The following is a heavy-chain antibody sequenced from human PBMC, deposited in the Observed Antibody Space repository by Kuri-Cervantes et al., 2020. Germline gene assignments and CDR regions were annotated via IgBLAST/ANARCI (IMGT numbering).Heavy chain of an antibody. J-gene: IGHJ4*02. CDR3: ARGLGLRFLEWLGPFDY. CDR1: GFTFSDYY. D-gene: IGHD3-3*01. V-gene: IGHV3-11*04. CDR2: ISSSGSTT. Sequence: GESLKISCAASGFTFSDYYMSWIRQAPGKGLEWVSYISSSGSTTYYADSVKGRFTISRDNSKNTLYLQMNSLRAEDTAVYYCARGLGLRFLEWLGPFDYWGQGTLVTVSS.